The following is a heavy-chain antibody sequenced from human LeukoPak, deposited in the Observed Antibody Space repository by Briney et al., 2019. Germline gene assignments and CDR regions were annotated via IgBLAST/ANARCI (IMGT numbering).Heavy chain of an antibody. Sequence: SETLSLTCAVYGGSFSGYYWSWIRQPPGKGLEWIGEINHSGSTNYNPSLKSRVTISVDTSKNQISLKLSSVTAADTAVYYCARHSIWFGDRGFDYWGQGTLVTVSS. CDR2: INHSGST. CDR3: ARHSIWFGDRGFDY. J-gene: IGHJ4*02. D-gene: IGHD3-10*01. V-gene: IGHV4-34*01. CDR1: GGSFSGYY.